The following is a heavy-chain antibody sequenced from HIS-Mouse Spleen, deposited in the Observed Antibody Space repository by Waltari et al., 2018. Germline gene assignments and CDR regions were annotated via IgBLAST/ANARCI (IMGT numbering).Heavy chain of an antibody. J-gene: IGHJ2*01. Sequence: QLQLQESGPGLVRPSETLSLTGTVSGGSISSSSYSCGWIGQPPGKGLEWIGSIYYSGSTYYNPSLKSRVTISVDTSKNQFSLKLSSVTAADTAVYYCAREIPYSSSWYDWYFDLWGRGTLVTVSS. V-gene: IGHV4-39*07. CDR1: GGSISSSSYS. CDR3: AREIPYSSSWYDWYFDL. D-gene: IGHD6-13*01. CDR2: IYYSGST.